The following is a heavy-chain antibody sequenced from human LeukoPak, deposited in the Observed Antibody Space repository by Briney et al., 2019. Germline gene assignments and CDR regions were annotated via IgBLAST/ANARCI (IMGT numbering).Heavy chain of an antibody. D-gene: IGHD2-15*01. CDR3: AKAIGYCSGGSCYLHPFDY. CDR1: GFTFSSYW. J-gene: IGHJ4*02. V-gene: IGHV3-23*01. CDR2: ISGSGDST. Sequence: GGSLRLSCAASGFTFSSYWMNWARQAPGKGLEWVSAISGSGDSTYYADSVKGRFTISRDNSKNTLYLQMNSLGAEDTAVYYCAKAIGYCSGGSCYLHPFDYWGQGTLVTVSS.